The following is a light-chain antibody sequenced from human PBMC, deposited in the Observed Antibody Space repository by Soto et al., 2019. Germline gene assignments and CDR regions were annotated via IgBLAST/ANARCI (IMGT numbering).Light chain of an antibody. CDR3: SSFAGTKSFV. J-gene: IGLJ1*01. Sequence: QSALTQPASVSGSPGQSVTISCTGTTSDIGAYNYVSWYQQRPGKAPKLIIYEVTRRPSGVPDRIFGSKSYTTASLTVSGLQAEDEADYYCSSFAGTKSFVFGTGTRSQY. CDR1: TSDIGAYNY. CDR2: EVT. V-gene: IGLV2-8*01.